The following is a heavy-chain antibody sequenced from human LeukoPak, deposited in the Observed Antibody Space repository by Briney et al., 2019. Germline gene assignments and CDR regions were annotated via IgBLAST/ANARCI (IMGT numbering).Heavy chain of an antibody. CDR2: IYYSGST. CDR1: GGSISSYY. J-gene: IGHJ4*02. Sequence: PSETLSLTCTVSGGSISSYYWSWIRQPPGKGLEWIGYIYYSGSTNYNPSLKSRVTISVDTSKNQFSLKLSSVTAAATAVDYCPRHSLADGYDILTGLLDYWGQGTLVTVSS. CDR3: PRHSLADGYDILTGLLDY. D-gene: IGHD3-9*01. V-gene: IGHV4-59*01.